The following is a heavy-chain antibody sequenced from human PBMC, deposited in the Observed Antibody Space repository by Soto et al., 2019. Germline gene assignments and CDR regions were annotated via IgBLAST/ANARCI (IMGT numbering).Heavy chain of an antibody. CDR1: GLTVSSNN. D-gene: IGHD2-15*01. Sequence: EVQLVESGGGLVQPGGSLRLSFAASGLTVSSNNMSWVRRAPGKGLEWVSVIYSGGSTNYADSVKGRFTISRDNSKNTLYLQMNSLRAEDTAVYYCAREGVVAASDWGQGTLVTVSS. CDR3: AREGVVAASD. CDR2: IYSGGST. J-gene: IGHJ4*02. V-gene: IGHV3-66*01.